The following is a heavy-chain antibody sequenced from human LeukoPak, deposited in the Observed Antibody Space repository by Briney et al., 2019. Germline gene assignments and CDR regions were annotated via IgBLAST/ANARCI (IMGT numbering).Heavy chain of an antibody. Sequence: AGGSLRLSCAASGFTFSSYAMSWVRQAPGKGLEWVSSISSSSSYIYYADSVKGRFTISRDNAKNSLYLQMNSLRAEDTAVYCCARDLRTDGMDVWGKGTTVTVSS. CDR1: GFTFSSYA. J-gene: IGHJ6*04. CDR2: ISSSSSYI. V-gene: IGHV3-21*01. CDR3: ARDLRTDGMDV.